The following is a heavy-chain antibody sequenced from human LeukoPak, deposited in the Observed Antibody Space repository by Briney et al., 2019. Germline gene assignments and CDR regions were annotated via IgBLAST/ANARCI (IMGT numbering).Heavy chain of an antibody. CDR2: ISGSGGST. CDR3: AKGGPYYYDSSGSIHWYFDL. J-gene: IGHJ2*01. CDR1: GFTFSSYA. V-gene: IGHV3-23*01. D-gene: IGHD3-22*01. Sequence: QPGGSLRLSCAASGFTFSSYAMSWVRQAPGKVLEWVSAISGSGGSTYYADSVKGRFTISRDNSKNTLYLQMNRLRAEDTAVYYCAKGGPYYYDSSGSIHWYFDLWGRGTLVTVSS.